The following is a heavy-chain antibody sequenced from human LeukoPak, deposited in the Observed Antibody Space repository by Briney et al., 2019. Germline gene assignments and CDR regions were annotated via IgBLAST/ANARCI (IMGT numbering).Heavy chain of an antibody. Sequence: PGGSLRLSCAASGFTFSSYAMSWVRQAPGKGLEWVSAISGSGGSTYYADSVKGRFTISRDNSKNTLYLQMNSLRAEDTAVYYCARGWQQQYFFSYAMDVWGQGTMVTVSS. J-gene: IGHJ6*02. D-gene: IGHD6-13*01. CDR2: ISGSGGST. V-gene: IGHV3-23*01. CDR1: GFTFSSYA. CDR3: ARGWQQQYFFSYAMDV.